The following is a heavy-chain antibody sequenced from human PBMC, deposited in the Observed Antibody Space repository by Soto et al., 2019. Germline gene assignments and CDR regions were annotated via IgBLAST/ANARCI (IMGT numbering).Heavy chain of an antibody. CDR2: INRSRST. V-gene: IGHV4-34*01. Sequence: SETLSLTCAVYGESFSGYYWSWIRQPPGKGLEWIGEINRSRSTNHNPSLKSRVTISVDTSKNQFSLKLNSVTAADTAVDYCARGVNYYDSSGSSWFDPWGQGALVTVSS. D-gene: IGHD3-22*01. CDR3: ARGVNYYDSSGSSWFDP. J-gene: IGHJ5*02. CDR1: GESFSGYY.